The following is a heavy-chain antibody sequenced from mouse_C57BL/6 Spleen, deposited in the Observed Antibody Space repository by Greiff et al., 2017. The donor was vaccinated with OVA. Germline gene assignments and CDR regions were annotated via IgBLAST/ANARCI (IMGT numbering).Heavy chain of an antibody. J-gene: IGHJ1*03. Sequence: VQLQQSGAELARPGASVKLSCKASGYTFTSYGISWVKQRTGQGLEWIGEIYPRSGNTYYNEKFKGKATLTADKSSSTAYMELRSLTSEDSAVYFCARFITTVVPWYFDVWGTGTTVTVSS. CDR3: ARFITTVVPWYFDV. CDR1: GYTFTSYG. CDR2: IYPRSGNT. V-gene: IGHV1-81*01. D-gene: IGHD1-1*01.